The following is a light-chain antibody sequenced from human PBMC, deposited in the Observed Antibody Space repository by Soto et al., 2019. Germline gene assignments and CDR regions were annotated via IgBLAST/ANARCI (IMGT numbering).Light chain of an antibody. V-gene: IGLV2-14*01. J-gene: IGLJ1*01. Sequence: QCALTQPASVSGSPLQSITISCTGTSSDVGGYNYVSWYQQHPGKAPKFMIYDVSDRPSGVSNRFSGSKSGNTASLTISGLQAEDEADYYCCSYTTNNPRQIVFGPRTKVT. CDR2: DVS. CDR3: CSYTTNNPRQIV. CDR1: SSDVGGYNY.